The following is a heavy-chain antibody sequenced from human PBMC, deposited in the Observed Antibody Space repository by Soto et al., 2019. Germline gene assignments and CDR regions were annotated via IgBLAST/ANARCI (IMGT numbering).Heavy chain of an antibody. CDR3: TTTRTGTNVFDN. CDR1: GITFSNAW. V-gene: IGHV3-15*01. CDR2: IRSKTDGGTT. Sequence: EVQLVESGGGLVEPGGSLRLSCAASGITFSNAWMNWVRKAPGKGLEYIGRIRSKTDGGTTEYAAPVEGRFTVSRDDSKNTLYLQMSGLKTEDTAVYYCTTTRTGTNVFDNWGQGTLVNVSS. D-gene: IGHD1-1*01. J-gene: IGHJ3*02.